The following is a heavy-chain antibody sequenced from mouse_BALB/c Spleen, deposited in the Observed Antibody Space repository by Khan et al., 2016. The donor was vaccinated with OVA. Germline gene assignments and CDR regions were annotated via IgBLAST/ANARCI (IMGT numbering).Heavy chain of an antibody. V-gene: IGHV1-85*01. CDR1: GYTFTSYD. CDR2: IFPGDDST. J-gene: IGHJ1*01. Sequence: QVQLKESGAELVKPGASVKLSCKASGYTFTSYDINWVRQRPEQGLEWIGWIFPGDDSTKYNEKFKGKATLTTDKYSSTAYMQLSRLTSEDTAVYFCARQDYGSNLHWYFDVWGAGNTVTFSS. D-gene: IGHD1-1*01. CDR3: ARQDYGSNLHWYFDV.